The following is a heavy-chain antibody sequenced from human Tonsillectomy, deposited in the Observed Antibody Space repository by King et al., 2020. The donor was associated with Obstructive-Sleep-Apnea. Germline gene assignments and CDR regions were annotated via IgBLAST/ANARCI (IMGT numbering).Heavy chain of an antibody. V-gene: IGHV3-30-3*01. CDR2: ISYDGSNK. Sequence: VQLVESGGGVVQPGRSLKLSCAASGFTFSSYVMHWVRQAPGKGLEWVAVISYDGSNKYYADSVKGRFTISRDNSKNTPYLQMNSLRTEDTAVYYCARSPYMQLWLLRLYFDYWGQGTLVTVSS. CDR3: ARSPYMQLWLLRLYFDY. J-gene: IGHJ4*02. CDR1: GFTFSSYV. D-gene: IGHD5-18*01.